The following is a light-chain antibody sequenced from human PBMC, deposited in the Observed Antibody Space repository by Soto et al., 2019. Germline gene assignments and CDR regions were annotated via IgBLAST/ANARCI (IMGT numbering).Light chain of an antibody. J-gene: IGKJ4*01. CDR2: DVS. Sequence: EVVLTQSPATLSLSPGERATLSCRASQSVRNYLAWYQQKPGQAPRLLIYDVSNRATGIPARFSGSGSGTDFTLTISSLVPEDFAVYYCQQRYIWPPITFGGGTKVEIK. CDR1: QSVRNY. V-gene: IGKV3-11*01. CDR3: QQRYIWPPIT.